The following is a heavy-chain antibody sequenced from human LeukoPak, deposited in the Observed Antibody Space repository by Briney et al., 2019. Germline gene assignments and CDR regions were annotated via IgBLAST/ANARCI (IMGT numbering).Heavy chain of an antibody. V-gene: IGHV3-11*01. Sequence: PGGSLRLSCAASGFTFSDYYISWIRQSPGKGLEWVSYISSSGSTIYYADSVKGRFTISRDNAKNSLYLQMNSLRAEDTAVYYCARVSSGSYIVFNWFDPWGQGSLVTVSS. D-gene: IGHD1-26*01. J-gene: IGHJ5*02. CDR3: ARVSSGSYIVFNWFDP. CDR2: ISSSGSTI. CDR1: GFTFSDYY.